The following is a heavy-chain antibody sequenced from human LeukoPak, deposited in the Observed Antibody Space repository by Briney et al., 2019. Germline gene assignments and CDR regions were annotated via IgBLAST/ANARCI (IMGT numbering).Heavy chain of an antibody. D-gene: IGHD6-19*01. CDR3: ARDSKARSGWYTIDYYYYYMDV. J-gene: IGHJ6*03. CDR1: GFTFSSYS. V-gene: IGHV3-21*01. Sequence: PGGSLRLSCAASGFTFSSYSMNWVRQAPGKGLEWVSSISSSSSYIYYADSVKGRFTISRDNAKNSLYLQMNSLRAEDTAVYYCARDSKARSGWYTIDYYYYYMDVWGKGTTVTVSS. CDR2: ISSSSSYI.